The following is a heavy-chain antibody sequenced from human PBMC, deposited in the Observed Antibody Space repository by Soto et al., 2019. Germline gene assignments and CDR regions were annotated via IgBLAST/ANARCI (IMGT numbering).Heavy chain of an antibody. CDR1: GFSLSTSGVG. CDR3: AHRPGQLVWFDP. D-gene: IGHD6-6*01. Sequence: SGPTLVKPTQTLTLTCTFSGFSLSTSGVGVGWIRQPPGKALEWLALIYWNDDKRYSPSLKSRLTITKDTSKNQVVLTMTNMDPVDTAAYFCAHRPGQLVWFDPWGQGTLVTVSS. V-gene: IGHV2-5*01. CDR2: IYWNDDK. J-gene: IGHJ5*02.